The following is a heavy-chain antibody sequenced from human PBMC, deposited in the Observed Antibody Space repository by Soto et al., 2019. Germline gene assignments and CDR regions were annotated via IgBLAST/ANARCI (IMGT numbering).Heavy chain of an antibody. Sequence: PGGSLRLSCTASGFTFSSHAMTWVRQAPGKGLEWVSVIYSGGSTYYADSVKGRFTISRDNSKNTLYLQMNSLRAEDTAVYYCARGAYYYDSSGLSYWGQGTLVTVSS. CDR1: GFTFSSHA. V-gene: IGHV3-66*01. D-gene: IGHD3-22*01. J-gene: IGHJ4*02. CDR3: ARGAYYYDSSGLSY. CDR2: IYSGGST.